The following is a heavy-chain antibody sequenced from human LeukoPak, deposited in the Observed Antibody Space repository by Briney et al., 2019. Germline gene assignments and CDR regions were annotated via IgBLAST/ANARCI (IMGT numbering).Heavy chain of an antibody. CDR2: IWYDGSNK. D-gene: IGHD2-2*01. CDR3: AKRPRDCSSTSCATTDY. Sequence: GGSLRLSCAASGFTFSSYGMHWVRQAPGKGLEWVAVIWYDGSNKYYADSVKGRFTISRDNSKNTLYLQMNSLRAEDTAVYYCAKRPRDCSSTSCATTDYWGQGTLVTVSS. V-gene: IGHV3-33*06. J-gene: IGHJ4*02. CDR1: GFTFSSYG.